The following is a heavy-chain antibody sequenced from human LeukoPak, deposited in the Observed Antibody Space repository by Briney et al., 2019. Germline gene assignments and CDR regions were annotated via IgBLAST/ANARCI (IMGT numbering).Heavy chain of an antibody. J-gene: IGHJ4*02. CDR1: GFTVSSNY. V-gene: IGHV3-66*01. D-gene: IGHD2-2*01. CDR2: IYSGGST. Sequence: GGSLRLSCAASGFTVSSNYMSWVRQAPGKGLEWVSVIYSGGSTYYADSVKGRFTISRDNSKNTLYLQMNSLRAEDTAVYYCARDGHCSSTSCQDYWGQGTLVTVSS. CDR3: ARDGHCSSTSCQDY.